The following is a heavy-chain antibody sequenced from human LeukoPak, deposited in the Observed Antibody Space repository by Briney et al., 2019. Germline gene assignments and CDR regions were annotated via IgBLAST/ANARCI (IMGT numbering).Heavy chain of an antibody. Sequence: ASVKVSCKASGHTFTGYYVYWVRQAPGQGLEWMGWMNPNGGGANFPQKSQGRVTVTSDPAISAAYMELRRLRSDDTAVYYCARGVFGESLESWGQGTLVTVSS. CDR1: GHTFTGYY. D-gene: IGHD3-10*02. V-gene: IGHV1-2*02. CDR3: ARGVFGESLES. J-gene: IGHJ4*02. CDR2: MNPNGGGA.